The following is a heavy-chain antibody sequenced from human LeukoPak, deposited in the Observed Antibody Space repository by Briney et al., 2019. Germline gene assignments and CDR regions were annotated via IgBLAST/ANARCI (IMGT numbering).Heavy chain of an antibody. D-gene: IGHD4-17*01. J-gene: IGHJ4*02. Sequence: GGSLRLSCAASGFIFSTYAMSWVRQAPGQGLEWVSVIGTGGETHYADSVRGRFTISRNNFKNTLYLQMNSLRAEDTAVYYCAKRVTVTTKYFDSWGQGTLVTVSS. V-gene: IGHV3-23*01. CDR1: GFIFSTYA. CDR3: AKRVTVTTKYFDS. CDR2: IGTGGET.